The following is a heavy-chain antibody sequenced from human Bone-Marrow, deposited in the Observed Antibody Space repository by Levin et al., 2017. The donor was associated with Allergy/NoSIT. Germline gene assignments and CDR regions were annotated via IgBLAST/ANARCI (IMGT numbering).Heavy chain of an antibody. CDR3: ASGWGSSIGARGALENAFDI. J-gene: IGHJ3*02. Sequence: AGGSLRLSCAASGFPFSSYGMHWVRQAPGKGLEWVAVTWYDGSHKYYGDSVKGRFTISRDNSKNTLYLQMDSLRDEDTALYYCASGWGSSIGARGALENAFDIWGQGTMVTV. D-gene: IGHD6-6*01. CDR2: TWYDGSHK. V-gene: IGHV3-33*01. CDR1: GFPFSSYG.